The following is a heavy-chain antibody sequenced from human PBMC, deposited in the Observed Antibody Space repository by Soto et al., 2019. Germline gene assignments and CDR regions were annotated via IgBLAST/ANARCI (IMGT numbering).Heavy chain of an antibody. V-gene: IGHV4-34*01. CDR3: AGAASCSSTSCYWSYYYYGMDV. J-gene: IGHJ6*02. CDR2: INYSGST. D-gene: IGHD2-2*01. Sequence: SLSLTCVVDGASFGAFSWRWIRQPPGKGRGWIGEINYSGSTNYNPSLKRRGTISVDTSKNQFSLQLSAVTAADTAVYYCAGAASCSSTSCYWSYYYYGMDVWGQGTTVTVSS. CDR1: GASFGAFS.